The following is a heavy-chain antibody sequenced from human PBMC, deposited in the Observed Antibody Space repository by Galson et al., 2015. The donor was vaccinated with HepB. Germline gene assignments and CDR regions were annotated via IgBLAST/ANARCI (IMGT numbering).Heavy chain of an antibody. CDR1: GGSISSYY. D-gene: IGHD3-9*01. J-gene: IGHJ4*02. CDR3: ARRGRDLTTFDY. CDR2: IYYSGST. Sequence: SETLSLTCTVSGGSISSYYWSWIRQPPGKGLEWIGYIYYSGSTNYNPSLKSRVTISVDTSKNQFSLKLSSVTAADTAVYYCARRGRDLTTFDYWGQGTLVTVSS. V-gene: IGHV4-59*08.